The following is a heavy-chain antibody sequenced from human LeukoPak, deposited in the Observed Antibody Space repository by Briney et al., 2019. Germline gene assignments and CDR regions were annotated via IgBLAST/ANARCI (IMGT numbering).Heavy chain of an antibody. CDR3: AKSRDLAVHYYFDY. V-gene: IGHV3-23*01. J-gene: IGHJ4*02. CDR2: VSTSGDNG. D-gene: IGHD2-15*01. CDR1: GFTFNNYG. Sequence: PGGSLRLSCAASGFTFNNYGMNWVRQAPGKGLEWVSVVSTSGDNGYYADSVQGRFTISRDNSKNSLYLQMNSLRAEDTAVYYCAKSRDLAVHYYFDYWGQGTLVTVSS.